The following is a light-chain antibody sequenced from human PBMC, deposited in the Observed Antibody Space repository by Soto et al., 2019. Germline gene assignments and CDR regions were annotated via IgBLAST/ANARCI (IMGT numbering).Light chain of an antibody. CDR1: QSVSSSY. V-gene: IGKV3-20*01. Sequence: EIVLTQSPGTLSLSPGERATLSCRASQSVSSSYLAWYQQKHGQAPRLLIYGASIRAPGIPDRFSGSGSGTDFTLTISRLEPADFAVYYCQQYGSSPYTFGQGTKLEIK. CDR2: GAS. CDR3: QQYGSSPYT. J-gene: IGKJ2*01.